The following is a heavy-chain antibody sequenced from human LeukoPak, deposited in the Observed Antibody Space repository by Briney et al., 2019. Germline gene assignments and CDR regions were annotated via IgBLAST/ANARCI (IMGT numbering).Heavy chain of an antibody. CDR1: GYTFTSYG. J-gene: IGHJ4*02. CDR3: ARDKWFGETIDY. D-gene: IGHD3-10*01. CDR2: ISAYNGNT. V-gene: IGHV1-18*04. Sequence: ASVKVSCKASGYTFTSYGISWVRHAPGQGLEWMGWISAYNGNTNYAQKLQGRVTMTTDTSTSTAYMELRSLRSDDTAAYYCARDKWFGETIDYWGQGTLVTVSS.